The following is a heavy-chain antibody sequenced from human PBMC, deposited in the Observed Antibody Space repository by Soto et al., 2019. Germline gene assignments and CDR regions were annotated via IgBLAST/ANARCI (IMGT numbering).Heavy chain of an antibody. CDR3: ARSPNRIGVVIYFDY. D-gene: IGHD3-3*01. CDR2: IYSGGST. J-gene: IGHJ4*02. CDR1: GFTVSSNY. V-gene: IGHV3-66*02. Sequence: GGSLRLSCAASGFTVSSNYMSWVRQAPGKGLEWVSVIYSGGSTYYADSVKGRFTISRDNSKNTLYLQMNSLRADDTAVYYCARSPNRIGVVIYFDYWGQGTLVTVSS.